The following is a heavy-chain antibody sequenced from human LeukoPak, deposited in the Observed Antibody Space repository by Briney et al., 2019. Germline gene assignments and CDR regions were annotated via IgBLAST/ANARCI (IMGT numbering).Heavy chain of an antibody. J-gene: IGHJ5*02. D-gene: IGHD1-26*01. CDR1: GGSISSSNYY. CDR2: IFNSGST. Sequence: SETLSLTCTVSGGSISSSNYYWGWIRQPPGKGLEWIGYIFNSGSTYYNPSLKSRVTILVDTSKNQFSLKLSSVTAADTAVYYCARLDIVGATTNWFDPWGQGTLVTVSS. CDR3: ARLDIVGATTNWFDP. V-gene: IGHV4-39*07.